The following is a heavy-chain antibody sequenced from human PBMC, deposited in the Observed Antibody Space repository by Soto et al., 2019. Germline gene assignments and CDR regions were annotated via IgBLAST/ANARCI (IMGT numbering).Heavy chain of an antibody. CDR3: ATASWQWLVEGVGWFDP. V-gene: IGHV1-24*01. D-gene: IGHD6-19*01. J-gene: IGHJ5*02. CDR2: FDPEDGET. Sequence: ASVKIACNVSGYTITELSIHWVRQAPGKGLEWMGGFDPEDGETIYAQKFQGRVTMTEDTSTDTAYMELSSLRSEDTAVYYCATASWQWLVEGVGWFDPWGQGTLVTSPQ. CDR1: GYTITELS.